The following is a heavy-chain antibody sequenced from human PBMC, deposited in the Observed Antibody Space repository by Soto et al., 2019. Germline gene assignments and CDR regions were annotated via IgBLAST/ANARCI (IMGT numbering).Heavy chain of an antibody. J-gene: IGHJ4*02. CDR3: GRDGRSWFYWAIDF. CDR1: GYTFTMYG. CDR2: TRADNGDV. V-gene: IGHV1-18*04. D-gene: IGHD3-9*01. Sequence: QAHLVQSGGEVKKPGASVKVSCKASGYTFTMYGLSWVRQAPGQGPEWMGWTRADNGDVRYAEKFRGRLTLTTDTSTNTAHIEIRRLGFGGTGVEFRGRDGRSWFYWAIDFWGRGTLVTVSS.